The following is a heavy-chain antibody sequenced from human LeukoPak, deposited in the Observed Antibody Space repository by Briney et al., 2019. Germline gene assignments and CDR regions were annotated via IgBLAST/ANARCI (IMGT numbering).Heavy chain of an antibody. V-gene: IGHV4-59*08. J-gene: IGHJ4*02. CDR2: IYYSGST. D-gene: IGHD3-9*01. CDR3: ARHGTYYDILTGYYVPFDY. Sequence: PSETLSLTCTVSGGSISSYYWSWIRQPPGKGLEWIGYIYYSGSTNYNPSLKSRVTISVDTSKNQFSLKLSSVTAADTAVYYCARHGTYYDILTGYYVPFDYWGQGTLVTVSS. CDR1: GGSISSYY.